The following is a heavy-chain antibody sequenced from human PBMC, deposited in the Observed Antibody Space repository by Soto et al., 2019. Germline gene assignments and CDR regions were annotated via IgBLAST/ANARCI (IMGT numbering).Heavy chain of an antibody. CDR1: VGTFSSYA. V-gene: IGHV1-69*05. D-gene: IGHD5-18*01. CDR3: ARDLRGYSYGYDY. Sequence: QVQLVQSGAEVKKPGSSVKVSCKASVGTFSSYAISWVRQAPGQGLEWMGGIIPIFGTANYAQKFQGRVTXTXDXXTSTAYMELSSLRSEDTAVYYCARDLRGYSYGYDYWGQGTLVTVSS. J-gene: IGHJ4*02. CDR2: IIPIFGTA.